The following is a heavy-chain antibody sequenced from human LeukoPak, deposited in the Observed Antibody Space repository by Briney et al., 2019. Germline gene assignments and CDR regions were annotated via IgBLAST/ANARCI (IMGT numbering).Heavy chain of an antibody. CDR1: GFTFSSYE. Sequence: GGSLRLSCAASGFTFSSYEMNWVRQAPGKGLEWVSYISSSGSTIYYADSVKGRFTISRDNAKNSLYLQMNSLRAEDTAVYYCASSIAAAGKRFYYYYYMDVWGKGTTVTISS. V-gene: IGHV3-48*03. J-gene: IGHJ6*03. CDR2: ISSSGSTI. D-gene: IGHD6-13*01. CDR3: ASSIAAAGKRFYYYYYMDV.